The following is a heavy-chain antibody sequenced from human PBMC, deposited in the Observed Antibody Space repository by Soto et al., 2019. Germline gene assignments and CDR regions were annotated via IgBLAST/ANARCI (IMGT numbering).Heavy chain of an antibody. V-gene: IGHV1-69*01. CDR2: IIPIFGTA. Sequence: QVQLVQSGAEVKKPGSSVKVSCKASGGTFSSYAISWVRQAPGQGLEWMGGIIPIFGTANYAQKFQGRVTITADESTRTAYMELSSLRSEDTAVYYCARRHTYYYDRSGSFFDPWGQGTLVTVSS. J-gene: IGHJ5*02. CDR3: ARRHTYYYDRSGSFFDP. D-gene: IGHD3-22*01. CDR1: GGTFSSYA.